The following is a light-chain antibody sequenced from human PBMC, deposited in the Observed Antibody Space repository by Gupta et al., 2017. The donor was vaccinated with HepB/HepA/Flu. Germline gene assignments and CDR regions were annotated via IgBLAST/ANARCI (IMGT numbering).Light chain of an antibody. CDR1: QRITNN. V-gene: IGKV3-15*01. Sequence: IVMTQSPATLSVSPGERAILSCSASQRITNNVSWYQQTPGQAARLLISASSPRGTGVPPRFVSSGCGTEFPLTISSRQSEDFAVYYCQQYHQWPPLTFGGGTKVEI. CDR3: QQYHQWPPLT. CDR2: ASS. J-gene: IGKJ4*01.